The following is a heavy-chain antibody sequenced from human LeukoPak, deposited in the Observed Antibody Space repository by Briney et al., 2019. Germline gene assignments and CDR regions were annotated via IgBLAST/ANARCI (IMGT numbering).Heavy chain of an antibody. Sequence: GGSLRLSCAASGCTFSSYAMHWVRQAPGKGLEWVAVISYDGSNKYYADSVKGRFTISRDNSKNTLYLQMNSLRAEDTAVYYCAREGGDTAMVSHFDYWGQGTLVTVSS. J-gene: IGHJ4*02. CDR2: ISYDGSNK. V-gene: IGHV3-30*04. CDR3: AREGGDTAMVSHFDY. D-gene: IGHD5-18*01. CDR1: GCTFSSYA.